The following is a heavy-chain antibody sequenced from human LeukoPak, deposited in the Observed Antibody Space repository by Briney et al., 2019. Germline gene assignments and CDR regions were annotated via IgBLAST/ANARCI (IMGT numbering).Heavy chain of an antibody. CDR2: ISAYNGNT. Sequence: ASVKVSCKASGYTFTSYGISWVRQAPGQGLEWMGWISAYNGNTNYAQKLQGRVTMTTDTSTSTAYMELRSLRSDDTAVYYCARPPFEQWLDGEFDYWGQGTLVTVSS. V-gene: IGHV1-18*01. D-gene: IGHD6-19*01. CDR3: ARPPFEQWLDGEFDY. J-gene: IGHJ4*02. CDR1: GYTFTSYG.